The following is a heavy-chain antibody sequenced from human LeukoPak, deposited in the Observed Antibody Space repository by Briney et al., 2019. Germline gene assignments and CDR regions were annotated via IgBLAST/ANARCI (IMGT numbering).Heavy chain of an antibody. Sequence: PGGSLRLSCAASEFTFSDTWMSWVRQAPGKGLEWVGRIKRKSDGGTPDYAVPVKGRFTISRDDSKDTLYLQMDSLWTEDTAVYYCARLIAYPGAFDIWGQGTMVTVSS. CDR2: IKRKSDGGTP. V-gene: IGHV3-15*01. J-gene: IGHJ3*02. CDR1: EFTFSDTW. CDR3: ARLIAYPGAFDI.